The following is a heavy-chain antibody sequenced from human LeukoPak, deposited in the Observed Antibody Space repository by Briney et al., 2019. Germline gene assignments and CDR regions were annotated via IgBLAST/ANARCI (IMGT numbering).Heavy chain of an antibody. V-gene: IGHV3-53*05. CDR1: GFTVSNNY. CDR2: IYSVDNT. CDR3: EGRRVLDASFDY. D-gene: IGHD3-16*01. Sequence: GGSLRLSCAASGFTVSNNYMSWVREAPGKGLECVSVIYSVDNTYYVESVKGRFTISRDNSKNTMFLQMNSMRAEETAVYYCEGRRVLDASFDYWGKGTLVTASS. J-gene: IGHJ4*02.